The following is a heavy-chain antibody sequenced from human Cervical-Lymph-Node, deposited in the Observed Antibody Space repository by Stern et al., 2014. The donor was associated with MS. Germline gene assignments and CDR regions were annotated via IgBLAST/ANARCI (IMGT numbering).Heavy chain of an antibody. CDR1: GYTFSSDY. J-gene: IGHJ6*02. Sequence: VQLVDAWAEVKKPGASVKVSCKASGYTFSSDYMHWVRQAPGQGLDWMGIINPSGGTTSYAQKFQGRVTMTRDTSTSRVYMELSSLRSEDTAVYYCAREVAGHRLGMMDVWGQGTTVTVSS. V-gene: IGHV1-46*01. CDR2: INPSGGTT. CDR3: AREVAGHRLGMMDV. D-gene: IGHD6-19*01.